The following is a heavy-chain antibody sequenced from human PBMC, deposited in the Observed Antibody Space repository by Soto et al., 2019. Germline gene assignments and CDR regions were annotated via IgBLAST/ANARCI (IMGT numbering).Heavy chain of an antibody. CDR2: IDGSGSDT. D-gene: IGHD2-15*01. V-gene: IGHV3-NL1*01. CDR3: AKEIVAAAYVETSPFDV. Sequence: GLKVSRSRRSSVRQKKGKGLEWVSVIDGSGSDTSFADSVKGRFTISRDNSKKTLYLHMSSLRVEDTARYYCAKEIVAAAYVETSPFDVWGQGTQVTVSS. CDR1: GLKVSRSR. J-gene: IGHJ4*02.